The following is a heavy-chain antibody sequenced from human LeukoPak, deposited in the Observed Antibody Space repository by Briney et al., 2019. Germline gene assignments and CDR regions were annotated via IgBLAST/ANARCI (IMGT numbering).Heavy chain of an antibody. CDR3: ASGSSLYGDYGYYYGMDV. D-gene: IGHD4-17*01. CDR2: ISGSGGST. Sequence: GGSLRLSCAASGFTFSSYAMSWVRQAPGKGLEWVSAISGSGGSTYYADSVKGRFTISRDNSKNTLYLQMNSLRPEDTAVYYCASGSSLYGDYGYYYGMDVWGQGTTVTVSS. V-gene: IGHV3-23*01. J-gene: IGHJ6*02. CDR1: GFTFSSYA.